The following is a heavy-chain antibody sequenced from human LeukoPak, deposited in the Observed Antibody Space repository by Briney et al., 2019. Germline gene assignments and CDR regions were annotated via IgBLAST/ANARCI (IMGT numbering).Heavy chain of an antibody. V-gene: IGHV4-4*07. CDR2: LHVDGSI. Sequence: PSETLSLTCTVSGGSISRYSWSWIRQPAGKGLEWIGRLHVDGSINYNPSLRSRVTMSMDTSKNQFSLRLRSMTAADTAVYYCAILPSVWGQGTLVTVSS. J-gene: IGHJ4*02. CDR1: GGSISRYS. CDR3: AILPSV.